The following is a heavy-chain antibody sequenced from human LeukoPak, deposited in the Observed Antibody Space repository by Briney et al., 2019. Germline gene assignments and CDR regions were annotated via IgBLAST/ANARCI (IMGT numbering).Heavy chain of an antibody. D-gene: IGHD4-17*01. V-gene: IGHV4-34*01. CDR3: ARGRGVTTPRWFDP. Sequence: SETLSLTCAVYGGSFSGYYWSWIRQPPGKGLEWIWEINHSGSTNYNPSLKSRVTISVDTSKNQFSLKLSSVTAADTAVYYCARGRGVTTPRWFDPWGQGTLVTVSS. CDR2: INHSGST. CDR1: GGSFSGYY. J-gene: IGHJ5*02.